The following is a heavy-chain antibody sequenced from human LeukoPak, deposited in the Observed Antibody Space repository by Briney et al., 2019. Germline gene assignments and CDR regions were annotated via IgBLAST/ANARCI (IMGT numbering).Heavy chain of an antibody. CDR2: IHGDGSTT. V-gene: IGHV3-74*01. J-gene: IGHJ4*02. CDR1: GFTFSSYS. CDR3: ARDAFPRD. Sequence: GGSLRLSCAASGFTFSSYSMHWVRQAPGKGLMWVSRIHGDGSTTNYADSVKGRFSISRDNAKNTLYLQMNSLRAEDTAVYYCARDAFPRDWGQGTLVTVSS.